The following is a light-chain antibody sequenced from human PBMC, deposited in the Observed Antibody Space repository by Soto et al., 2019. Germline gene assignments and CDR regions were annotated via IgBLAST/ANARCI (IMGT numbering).Light chain of an antibody. J-gene: IGLJ1*01. CDR3: SSYTTSNTRQIV. CDR2: DVS. Sequence: QSALTQPASVSGSPGQSITISCTGTSSDVGGYNYVSWYHHHPGNAPKLLIYDVSNRPSGISNRFSGSKSDNTASLTISGLQPEDEADYYCSSYTTSNTRQIVFGTGTKLTVL. V-gene: IGLV2-14*03. CDR1: SSDVGGYNY.